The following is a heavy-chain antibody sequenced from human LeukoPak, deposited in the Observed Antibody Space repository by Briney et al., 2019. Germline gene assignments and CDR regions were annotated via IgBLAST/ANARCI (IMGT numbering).Heavy chain of an antibody. CDR2: ISWNSGSI. Sequence: PGGSLRLSCAASGFTFDDYAMHWVRQAPGKGLEWVSGISWNSGSIGYADSVKGRFTISRDNAKNSLYLQMNSLRAEDTALYYCAKDREAVAGAYYFDYWGQGTLVTVSS. CDR3: AKDREAVAGAYYFDY. V-gene: IGHV3-9*01. D-gene: IGHD6-19*01. CDR1: GFTFDDYA. J-gene: IGHJ4*02.